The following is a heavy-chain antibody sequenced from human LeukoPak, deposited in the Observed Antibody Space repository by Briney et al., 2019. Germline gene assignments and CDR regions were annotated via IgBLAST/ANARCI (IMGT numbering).Heavy chain of an antibody. CDR2: ISHSDDTT. CDR3: ARAPGPVVAPNDY. Sequence: PGGSLRLSCAASGFIFNNYYMSWIRQAPGKGLEWVAYISHSDDTTYYADSVKGHFTVSRDNARNSLDLQMNNVRAEDTAVYYCARAPGPVVAPNDYWGQGTLVTVSS. CDR1: GFIFNNYY. V-gene: IGHV3-11*04. D-gene: IGHD4-23*01. J-gene: IGHJ4*02.